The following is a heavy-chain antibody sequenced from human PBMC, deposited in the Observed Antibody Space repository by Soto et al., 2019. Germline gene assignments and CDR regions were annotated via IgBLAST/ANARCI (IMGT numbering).Heavy chain of an antibody. D-gene: IGHD6-6*01. Sequence: SETLSLTCTVSGGSISSYYWSWIRQPPGKGLEWIGYIYYSGSTNYNPSLKSRVTISVDTSKNQFSLKLSSVTAADTAVYYCARGSIAARGIYYYYGMDVWGQGTTVTV. CDR2: IYYSGST. J-gene: IGHJ6*02. V-gene: IGHV4-59*01. CDR3: ARGSIAARGIYYYYGMDV. CDR1: GGSISSYY.